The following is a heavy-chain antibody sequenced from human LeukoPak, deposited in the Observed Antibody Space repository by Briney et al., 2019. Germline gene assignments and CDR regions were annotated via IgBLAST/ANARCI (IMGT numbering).Heavy chain of an antibody. CDR1: GGFISSYF. D-gene: IGHD3-16*01. CDR2: VYGSGNT. CDR3: ARYDHGLIVS. J-gene: IGHJ4*02. V-gene: IGHV4-4*07. Sequence: PSETLSLTCTVSGGFISSYFWIWIRQPAGKGLEWIGRVYGSGNTNYNPSLKSRVTISADKSKNQFSLKLSSVTAADTAMYYCARYDHGLIVSWGPGTQVTVSS.